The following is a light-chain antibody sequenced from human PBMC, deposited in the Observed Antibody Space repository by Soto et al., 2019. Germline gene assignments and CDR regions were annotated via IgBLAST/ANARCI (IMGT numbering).Light chain of an antibody. J-gene: IGKJ5*01. Sequence: AIQVTQSPSSLSASVGDRVTMTCRASQDIRGALAWYQQKSGKPPNLLIYDVSTLEGGVPSRFSGSGSGTEFTLTLSSLQPEDFGTYYCQQFNSYPITFGHGTRLEIK. V-gene: IGKV1-13*02. CDR3: QQFNSYPIT. CDR1: QDIRGA. CDR2: DVS.